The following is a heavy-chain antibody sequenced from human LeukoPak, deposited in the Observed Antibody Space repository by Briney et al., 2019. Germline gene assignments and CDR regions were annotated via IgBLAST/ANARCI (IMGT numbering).Heavy chain of an antibody. D-gene: IGHD6-13*01. V-gene: IGHV3-23*01. Sequence: PGGSLRLSCAASGFTFSSYAMSWVRQAPGKGLEWVSAISGSGGSTYYADSVKGRFTISRDNSKNTLYLQMNSLRGEDTAVYFCAKAPAGPEYSSSWRFGYNWFDPWGQGTLVIVSS. CDR2: ISGSGGST. J-gene: IGHJ5*02. CDR1: GFTFSSYA. CDR3: AKAPAGPEYSSSWRFGYNWFDP.